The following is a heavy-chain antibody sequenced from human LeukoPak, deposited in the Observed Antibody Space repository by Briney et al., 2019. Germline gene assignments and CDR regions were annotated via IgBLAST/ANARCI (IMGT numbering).Heavy chain of an antibody. J-gene: IGHJ4*02. D-gene: IGHD2-2*01. CDR2: ISSSSSTI. V-gene: IGHV3-48*01. CDR1: GFTFSSYS. CDR3: ARDRYCSSTSCSPGMAKGGY. Sequence: GGSLRLSCAASGFTFSSYSRNWVRQAPGKGLEWVSYISSSSSTIYYADSVKGRFTISRDNAKNSLYLQMNSLRAEDTAVYYCARDRYCSSTSCSPGMAKGGYWGQGTLVTVSS.